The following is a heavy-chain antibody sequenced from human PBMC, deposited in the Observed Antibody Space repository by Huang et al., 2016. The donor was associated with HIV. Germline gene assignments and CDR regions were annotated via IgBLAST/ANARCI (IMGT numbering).Heavy chain of an antibody. D-gene: IGHD2-21*02. J-gene: IGHJ1*01. V-gene: IGHV4-34*02. CDR1: GGSFSGYQ. CDR3: ARGLRFCRGGDCFPTHFQH. Sequence: QVRLQQWGAGLLKPSETLSLTCAVYGGSFSGYQWTWISQSPVKGLEWIGEIIHSGSYTYNPSRKTRVTITGDMSKNQFSLKMTSLAVADTSVYFCARGLRFCRGGDCFPTHFQHWSQG. CDR2: IIHSGSY.